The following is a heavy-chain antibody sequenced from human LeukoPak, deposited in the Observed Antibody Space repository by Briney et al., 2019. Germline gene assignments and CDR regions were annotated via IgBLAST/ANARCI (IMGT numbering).Heavy chain of an antibody. Sequence: ASVKVSCRASGYTFSSYYVHWVRQAPGQGLEWVGMIIPSDGFTSYAQKFQGRVTMTRDTSISTAYMELSRLRSDDTAVYYCARDRSSYSGSYYFDYWGQGTLVTVSS. CDR2: IIPSDGFT. CDR3: ARDRSSYSGSYYFDY. J-gene: IGHJ4*02. V-gene: IGHV1-2*02. CDR1: GYTFSSYY. D-gene: IGHD1-26*01.